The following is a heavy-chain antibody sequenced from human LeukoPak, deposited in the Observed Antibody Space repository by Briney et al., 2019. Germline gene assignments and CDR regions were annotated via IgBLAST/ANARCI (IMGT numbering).Heavy chain of an antibody. CDR3: AKANYFDSSGYYENLDY. J-gene: IGHJ4*02. Sequence: PGGSLRLSCAALGFTFSNFTVSWVRQAPGKGLEWVSAISGSGGSTYYADSVKGRFTISRDNSKDTLYLQMNSLRAEDTAVYYCAKANYFDSSGYYENLDYWGQGTLVTVSS. D-gene: IGHD3-22*01. V-gene: IGHV3-23*01. CDR1: GFTFSNFT. CDR2: ISGSGGST.